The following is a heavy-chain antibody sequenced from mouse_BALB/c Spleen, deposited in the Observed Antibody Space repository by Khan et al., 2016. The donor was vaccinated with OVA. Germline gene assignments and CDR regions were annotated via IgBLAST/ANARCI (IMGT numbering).Heavy chain of an antibody. CDR2: ISYSGST. CDR1: GYSITSDCA. Sequence: VQLKQSGPGLVKPSQSLSLTCTVTGYSITSDCAWNWIRQFPGNKLEWMGYISYSGSTSYNPSLKSRISITRDTSKNQFFLQLNSVTTEDTATFYCARNYGYMDYWGPGTSVTVSS. J-gene: IGHJ4*01. CDR3: ARNYGYMDY. V-gene: IGHV3-2*02. D-gene: IGHD1-2*01.